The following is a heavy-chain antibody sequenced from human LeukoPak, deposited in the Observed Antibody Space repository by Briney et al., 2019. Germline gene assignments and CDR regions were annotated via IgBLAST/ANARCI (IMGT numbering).Heavy chain of an antibody. Sequence: GRSIRLSRGPSALTFSTYATSWVRHTPRGRLEWVSAISGSGDSTYYADSVKGRFTISRDNSKNTLYLQMNSLRAEDTAVYYCAKGQVGWYYFTMDVWGQGTTVTVSS. V-gene: IGHV3-23*01. CDR1: ALTFSTYA. J-gene: IGHJ6*02. D-gene: IGHD6-19*01. CDR3: AKGQVGWYYFTMDV. CDR2: ISGSGDST.